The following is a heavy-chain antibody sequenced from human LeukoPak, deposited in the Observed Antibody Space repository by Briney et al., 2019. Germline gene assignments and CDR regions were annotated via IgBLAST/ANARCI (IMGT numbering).Heavy chain of an antibody. J-gene: IGHJ4*02. Sequence: GGSLRLSCAASGFTVSSNYMSWVRQAPGKGLEWVSVIYSGGSRYYADSVKGRFTISRDNSKNTLYLQMNSLRAEDTAVYYCARELVGATRGFDYWGQGTLVTASS. CDR2: IYSGGSR. V-gene: IGHV3-66*01. D-gene: IGHD1-26*01. CDR3: ARELVGATRGFDY. CDR1: GFTVSSNY.